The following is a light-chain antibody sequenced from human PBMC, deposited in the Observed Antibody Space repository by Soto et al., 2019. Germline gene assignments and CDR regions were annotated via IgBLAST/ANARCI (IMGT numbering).Light chain of an antibody. V-gene: IGKV3-15*01. J-gene: IGKJ3*01. Sequence: EIVMTQSSATLSVSPGETAILSCRASQSVGKSVAWYQQKPGQAPRLLMYDAAGRATGVPDRFSGSGSGTGVTLTITSLQSEDFAVYYCQQYSEWPFTFGPGTRVDIK. CDR1: QSVGKS. CDR2: DAA. CDR3: QQYSEWPFT.